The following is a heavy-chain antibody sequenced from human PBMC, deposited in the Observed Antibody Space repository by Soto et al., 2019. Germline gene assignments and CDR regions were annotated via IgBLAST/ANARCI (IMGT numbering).Heavy chain of an antibody. CDR3: ARTAAAGKYYYGVDV. D-gene: IGHD6-13*01. V-gene: IGHV5-51*01. Sequence: GESLKISCKGSGYSFTSYWIGWVRQMPGKGLEWMGIIYPGDSDTRYSPSFHGQITISADKSISTAYLQWSSLKASDTAIYYFARTAAAGKYYYGVDVWGQGTTVTVSS. CDR2: IYPGDSDT. CDR1: GYSFTSYW. J-gene: IGHJ6*02.